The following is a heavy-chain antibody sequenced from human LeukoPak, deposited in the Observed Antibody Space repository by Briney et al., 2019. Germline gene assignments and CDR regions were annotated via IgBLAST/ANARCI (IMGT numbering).Heavy chain of an antibody. Sequence: PGGSLRLSCAASGFTFSNAWMSWVHQAPGKGLEWVGRIKSKTDGGTTDYAAPVKGRFTISRDDSRNTLYLQLNSLKTEDTALYYCTRIRGYSAYDFNYWGQGTLVTVSS. V-gene: IGHV3-15*01. CDR1: GFTFSNAW. CDR2: IKSKTDGGTT. D-gene: IGHD5-12*01. J-gene: IGHJ4*02. CDR3: TRIRGYSAYDFNY.